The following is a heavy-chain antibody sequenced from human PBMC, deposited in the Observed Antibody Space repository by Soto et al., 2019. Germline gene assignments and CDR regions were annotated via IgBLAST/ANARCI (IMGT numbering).Heavy chain of an antibody. D-gene: IGHD3-9*01. CDR2: IYYSGST. CDR1: GGSISSYY. CDR3: ARQREVYDILTGYYPYNWFDP. Sequence: PSETLSLTCTVSGGSISSYYWSWIRQPPGKGLEWIGYIYYSGSTNYNPSLKSRVTISVDTSKNQFSLKLSSVTAADTAVYYCARQREVYDILTGYYPYNWFDPWGQGTLVTVSS. V-gene: IGHV4-59*08. J-gene: IGHJ5*02.